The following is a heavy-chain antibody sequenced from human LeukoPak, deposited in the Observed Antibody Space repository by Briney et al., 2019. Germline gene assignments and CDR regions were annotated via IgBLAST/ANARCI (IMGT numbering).Heavy chain of an antibody. Sequence: SSETLSLTCTVSGGSISSYYWNWIRQPPGKGLECLGYIYYSGSTNYNPSLKSRVTISVDTSKSQFSLKLSSVTAADTAVYYCARLSVEMTTSRIFDYWGQGTLVTVSS. V-gene: IGHV4-59*01. J-gene: IGHJ4*02. CDR2: IYYSGST. CDR1: GGSISSYY. CDR3: ARLSVEMTTSRIFDY. D-gene: IGHD5-24*01.